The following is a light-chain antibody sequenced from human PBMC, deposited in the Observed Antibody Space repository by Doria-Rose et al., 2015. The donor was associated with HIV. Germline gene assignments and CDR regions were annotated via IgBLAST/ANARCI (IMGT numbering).Light chain of an antibody. V-gene: IGKV3-20*01. CDR1: QSFSSTY. CDR2: GGS. J-gene: IGKJ1*01. Sequence: TQSPGTLSLSPGERATLSCRASQSFSSTYLAWYQQKPGQAPSLPIYGGSTSATGIPDRFSASGSETDFTLTSNRLEPEDFALYYCHQYGISWTFGQGTKVEI. CDR3: HQYGISWT.